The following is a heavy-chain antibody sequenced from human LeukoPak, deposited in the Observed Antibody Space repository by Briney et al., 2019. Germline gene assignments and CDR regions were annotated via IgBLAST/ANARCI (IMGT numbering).Heavy chain of an antibody. D-gene: IGHD4-11*01. J-gene: IGHJ6*03. CDR2: INHSGST. CDR1: GGSFSGYY. CDR3: ARLVTTHYYFYYYMDV. Sequence: SETLSLTCAVYGGSFSGYYWSWIRQPPGKGLEWIGEINHSGSTNYNPSLKSRVTISVDTSKNQFSLKLTSVTAADTAKYFCARLVTTHYYFYYYMDVWGKGTTVTVSS. V-gene: IGHV4-34*01.